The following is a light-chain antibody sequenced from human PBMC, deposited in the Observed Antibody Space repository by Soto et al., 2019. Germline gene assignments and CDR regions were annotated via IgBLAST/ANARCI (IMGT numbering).Light chain of an antibody. CDR2: EVT. CDR3: SSYTSSNTWV. CDR1: SSDVGGYNY. Sequence: QSVLTQPASVSGSPGQSITISCTGTSSDVGGYNYVSWYQQHPGKAPKLVIYEVTNRPSGVSTRFSGSKSGNTASLTISGLQAEDEADYYCSSYTSSNTWVFGGGTKLTVL. V-gene: IGLV2-14*01. J-gene: IGLJ3*02.